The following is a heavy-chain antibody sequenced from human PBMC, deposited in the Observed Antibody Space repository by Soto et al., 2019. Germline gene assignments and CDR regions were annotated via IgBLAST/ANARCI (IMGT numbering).Heavy chain of an antibody. Sequence: GGSLRLSCAASGFTFSSYAMSWVRQAPGKGLEWVSAISGSGGSTYYADSVKGRFTISRDNSKNTLYRQMNSLRAEDTAVYYCAKDQLLWFGELFTHNFDYWGQGTLVTVSS. V-gene: IGHV3-23*01. D-gene: IGHD3-10*01. CDR1: GFTFSSYA. J-gene: IGHJ4*02. CDR3: AKDQLLWFGELFTHNFDY. CDR2: ISGSGGST.